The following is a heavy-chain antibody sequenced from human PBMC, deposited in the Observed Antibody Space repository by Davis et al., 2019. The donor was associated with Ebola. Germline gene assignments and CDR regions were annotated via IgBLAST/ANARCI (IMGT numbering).Heavy chain of an antibody. CDR3: ARVHPALRWYFDL. V-gene: IGHV4-34*01. CDR2: INHSGST. D-gene: IGHD6-25*01. J-gene: IGHJ2*01. Sequence: SETLSLTCAVYGGSFSGYYWSWIRQPPGKGLEWIGEINHSGSTNYNPSLKSRVTISVDTSKNQFSLKLSSVTAADTAVYYCARVHPALRWYFDLWGRGTLVTVSS. CDR1: GGSFSGYY.